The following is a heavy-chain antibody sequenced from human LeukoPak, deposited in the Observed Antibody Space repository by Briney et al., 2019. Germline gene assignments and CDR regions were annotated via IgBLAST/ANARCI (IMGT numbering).Heavy chain of an antibody. CDR3: ARLIGPESN. V-gene: IGHV4-34*01. J-gene: IGHJ4*02. CDR1: GGSFSGYY. Sequence: SETLSFTCAVYGGSFSGYYWSWIRQPPGKGLEWIGEINHSGSTNYNPSLKSRVTISVDTSKNQFSLKLSSVTAADTAVYYCARLIGPESNWGQGTLVTVSS. CDR2: INHSGST.